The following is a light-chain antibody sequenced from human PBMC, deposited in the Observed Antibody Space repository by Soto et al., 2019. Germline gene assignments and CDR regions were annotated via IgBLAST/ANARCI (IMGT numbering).Light chain of an antibody. CDR1: SSDVGGYNS. Sequence: QSALTQPRSVSGSPGQSVTISCTGTSSDVGGYNSVSWYQQHPGKAPKLMIYDVNKRPSGVPDRFSGSKSGNTASLTISGLQAEDEADYYCCSYAGSYTFWVFGTGTKVTVL. J-gene: IGLJ1*01. CDR3: CSYAGSYTFWV. CDR2: DVN. V-gene: IGLV2-11*01.